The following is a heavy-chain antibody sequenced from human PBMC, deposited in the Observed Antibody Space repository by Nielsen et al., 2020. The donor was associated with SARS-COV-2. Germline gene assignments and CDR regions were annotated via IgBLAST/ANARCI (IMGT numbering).Heavy chain of an antibody. D-gene: IGHD5-18*01. J-gene: IGHJ4*02. CDR2: ISYDGSNK. Sequence: GESLKISCAASGFTFSSYWMSWVRQAPGKGLEWVAVISYDGSNKYYADSVKGRFTISRDNSKNTLYLQMNSLRAEDTAVYYCAKDRIKAMDYWGQGTLVTVSS. CDR3: AKDRIKAMDY. CDR1: GFTFSSYW. V-gene: IGHV3-30*18.